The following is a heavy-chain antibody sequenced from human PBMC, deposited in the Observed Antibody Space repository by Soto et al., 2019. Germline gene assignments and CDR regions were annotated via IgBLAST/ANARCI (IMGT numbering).Heavy chain of an antibody. Sequence: PGGSLRLSCAASGFTFSSYAMSWVRQAPGKGLEWVSAISGSGGSTYYADSVKGRFTISRDNSKNTLYLQMNSLRAEDTAVYYCAKDLCTNGVCYRGGLDYWRQGTLVTVSS. V-gene: IGHV3-23*01. CDR1: GFTFSSYA. CDR3: AKDLCTNGVCYRGGLDY. D-gene: IGHD2-8*01. CDR2: ISGSGGST. J-gene: IGHJ4*02.